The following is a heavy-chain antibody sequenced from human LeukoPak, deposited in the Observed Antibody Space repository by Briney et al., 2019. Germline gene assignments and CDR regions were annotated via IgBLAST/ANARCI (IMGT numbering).Heavy chain of an antibody. Sequence: SETLSLTCAVYGGSFSGYYWSWLRQPPGKGLEWIGEINHSGSTNYNPSLKSRVTISVDTSNNQFSLNLSSMTAADTAIYYCARHTHSIARYYFDYWGQGTLVTVSS. V-gene: IGHV4-34*01. CDR3: ARHTHSIARYYFDY. D-gene: IGHD6-13*01. CDR2: INHSGST. J-gene: IGHJ4*02. CDR1: GGSFSGYY.